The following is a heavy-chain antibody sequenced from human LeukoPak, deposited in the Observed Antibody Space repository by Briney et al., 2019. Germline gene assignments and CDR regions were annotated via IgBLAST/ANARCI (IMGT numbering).Heavy chain of an antibody. CDR3: AGQDSSGSYY. CDR2: IYHSGST. J-gene: IGHJ4*02. D-gene: IGHD3-22*01. CDR1: GGSMSYYY. V-gene: IGHV4-59*08. Sequence: SETLSLTCTVSGGSMSYYYWTWIRQPPGKGLQWIGYIYHSGSTNYNPSLKSRVTISMDTSYNQFSLKMSSVTAADTAVYYCAGQDSSGSYYWGQGALVTVSS.